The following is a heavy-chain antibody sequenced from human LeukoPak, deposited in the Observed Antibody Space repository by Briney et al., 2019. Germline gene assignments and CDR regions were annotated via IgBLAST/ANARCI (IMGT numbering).Heavy chain of an antibody. V-gene: IGHV3-48*03. Sequence: GGSLRLSCAASGFTFSRYEMNWVRQAPGKGLEWLSYISSSGSTMYYADSVKGRITISRDNAKNSLYLQMNSLRAEDTAVYYCARVLAGATYFDYWGQGALVTVSS. CDR1: GFTFSRYE. CDR3: ARVLAGATYFDY. J-gene: IGHJ4*01. CDR2: ISSSGSTM. D-gene: IGHD1-26*01.